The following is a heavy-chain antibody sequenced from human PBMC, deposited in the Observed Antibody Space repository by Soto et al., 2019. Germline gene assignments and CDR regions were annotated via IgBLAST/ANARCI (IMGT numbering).Heavy chain of an antibody. CDR2: IKHSGSEK. CDR3: ARTTYSDY. CDR1: GFTFSSYW. Sequence: LRLPRVASGFTFSSYWLNWVRQAPGKGLEWVANIKHSGSEKHYVDSVKGRFTISRDNAKNSLYLQMNSLRAEDTAVYYCARTTYSDYWGQGTMVTVSS. V-gene: IGHV3-7*01. J-gene: IGHJ4*02.